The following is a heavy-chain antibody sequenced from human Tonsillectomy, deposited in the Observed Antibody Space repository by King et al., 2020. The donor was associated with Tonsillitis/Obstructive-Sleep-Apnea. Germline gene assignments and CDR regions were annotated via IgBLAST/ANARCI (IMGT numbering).Heavy chain of an antibody. CDR3: ARGGYEYSDAFDI. CDR1: GFIVKSNY. Sequence: VQLVESGGGSVQPGGSLRLSCTASGFIVKSNYMSWVRQAPGKGLEWVSVIYSGGSTYYADSVKGRFTVSRDNSKNTLYLQMNSLRAEDTAVYYCARGGYEYSDAFDIWGQGTMVTVSS. J-gene: IGHJ3*02. V-gene: IGHV3-66*01. CDR2: IYSGGST. D-gene: IGHD6-6*01.